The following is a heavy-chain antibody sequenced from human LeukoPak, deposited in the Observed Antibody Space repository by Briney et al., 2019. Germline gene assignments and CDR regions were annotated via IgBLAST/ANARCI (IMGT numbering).Heavy chain of an antibody. CDR2: ISGSGGST. CDR3: AKAPTAMAFYYYYGMDV. J-gene: IGHJ6*02. D-gene: IGHD5-18*01. Sequence: PGGSLRLSCAASGFTFSSYAMSWVRQAPGKGLEWVSAISGSGGSTYYADSVKGRFTISRDNSKNTLYLQMNSLRAEDTAVYYCAKAPTAMAFYYYYGMDVWSQGTTVTVSS. V-gene: IGHV3-23*01. CDR1: GFTFSSYA.